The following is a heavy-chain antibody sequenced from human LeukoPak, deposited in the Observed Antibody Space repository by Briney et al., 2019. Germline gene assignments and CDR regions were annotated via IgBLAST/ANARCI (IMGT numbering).Heavy chain of an antibody. D-gene: IGHD3-16*01. CDR3: ARVWWSHAGGAEY. J-gene: IGHJ4*02. V-gene: IGHV3-7*05. Sequence: PGGSLRLSGAASGFTFSSFWMTWVRQPPGKGLEWVAIIKRDGSEKYCVDSVKGRFTISRDNAKNSLYLQMSSLRAEDTAVYYCARVWWSHAGGAEYWGQGTLVTVSS. CDR2: IKRDGSEK. CDR1: GFTFSSFW.